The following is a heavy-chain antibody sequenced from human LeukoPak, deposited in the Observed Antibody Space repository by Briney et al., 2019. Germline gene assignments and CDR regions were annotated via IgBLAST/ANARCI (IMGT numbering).Heavy chain of an antibody. Sequence: GWSLRLSCAASGFTFSSYSMNWVRQAPGKGLEWVSSISSSSSYIYYADSVKGRFTISRDNAKNSLYLQMNSLRAEDTAVYYCARESGVVSPIDAFDIWGQGTMVTVSS. CDR2: ISSSSSYI. CDR1: GFTFSSYS. V-gene: IGHV3-21*01. J-gene: IGHJ3*02. D-gene: IGHD3-3*01. CDR3: ARESGVVSPIDAFDI.